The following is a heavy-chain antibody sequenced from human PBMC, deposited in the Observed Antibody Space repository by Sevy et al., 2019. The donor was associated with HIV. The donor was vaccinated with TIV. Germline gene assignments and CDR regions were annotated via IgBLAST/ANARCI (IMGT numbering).Heavy chain of an antibody. Sequence: GESLKISCKGSGYSFTKYWIGWVRQMPGKGLEWMGIIYPGDSDIRYSPSFPGQVTFSVDKSISTAYLQWSSLKASDTAMYYCARQILGDSCTWYFLDAFDIWGQGTMVTVSS. CDR2: IYPGDSDI. CDR1: GYSFTKYW. J-gene: IGHJ3*02. CDR3: ARQILGDSCTWYFLDAFDI. V-gene: IGHV5-51*01. D-gene: IGHD2-2*01.